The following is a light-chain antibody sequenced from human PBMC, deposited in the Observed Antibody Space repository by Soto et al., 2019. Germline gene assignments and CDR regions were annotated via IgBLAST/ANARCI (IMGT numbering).Light chain of an antibody. J-gene: IGKJ3*01. CDR2: AAS. CDR3: QKYSSVPV. CDR1: QDIRNF. V-gene: IGKV1-27*01. Sequence: DIQMTQSPTSLSASVGDRVTITCRASQDIRNFVAWDQQKPGKAPKLLIYAASTLQSGVPSRFSGSGSGTDFTLTINRLQPEDVATYSCQKYSSVPVFGPGTKVEIK.